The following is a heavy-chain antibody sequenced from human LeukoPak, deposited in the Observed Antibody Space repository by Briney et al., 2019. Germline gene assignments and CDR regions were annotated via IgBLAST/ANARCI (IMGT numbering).Heavy chain of an antibody. D-gene: IGHD3-22*01. CDR1: GVSFSSYY. V-gene: IGHV4-59*08. CDR3: ARLSYYDSSGYYGTHYYYYGMDV. CDR2: IFYTGST. J-gene: IGHJ6*02. Sequence: PSETLSLTCTVSGVSFSSYYWSWIRQPPGKGLEWIGYIFYTGSTNYNPSLKSRVTISVDTSKNQFSLKLSSVTAADTAVYYCARLSYYDSSGYYGTHYYYYGMDVWGQGTTVTVSS.